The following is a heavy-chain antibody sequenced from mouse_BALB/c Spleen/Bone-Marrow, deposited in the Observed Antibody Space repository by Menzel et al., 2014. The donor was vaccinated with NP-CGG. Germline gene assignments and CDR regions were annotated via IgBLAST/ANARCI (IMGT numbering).Heavy chain of an antibody. V-gene: IGHV1S130*01. CDR2: IHPNSGNT. Sequence: QVQLQQSGSVLVRPGASVKLSCKTSGNTFTSSWIHWAKQRPGQGLEWIGEIHPNSGNTNYNEKFKDKATLTVDTSSRTAYVDLSSLTSEDSAVYYCARAGGNYKDYVMDYWGQGTSVTVSS. D-gene: IGHD2-1*01. CDR1: GNTFTSSW. J-gene: IGHJ4*01. CDR3: ARAGGNYKDYVMDY.